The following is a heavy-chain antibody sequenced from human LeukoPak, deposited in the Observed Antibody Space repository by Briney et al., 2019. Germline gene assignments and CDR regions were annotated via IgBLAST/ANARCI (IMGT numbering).Heavy chain of an antibody. CDR1: AFTFRTYW. D-gene: IGHD3-22*01. Sequence: PGGSLRPSCAGSAFTFRTYWMHWVRQAPGKGLVWVSRIRGDGSGVTYADSVKGRFTISRDNSKNTLYLQMNSLRAEDTAVYYCAFYYDRDYWGQGTLVTVSS. CDR3: AFYYDRDY. V-gene: IGHV3-74*01. J-gene: IGHJ4*02. CDR2: IRGDGSGV.